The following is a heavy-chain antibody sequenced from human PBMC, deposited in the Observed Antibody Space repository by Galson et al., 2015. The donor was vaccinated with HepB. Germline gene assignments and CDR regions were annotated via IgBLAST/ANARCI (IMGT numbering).Heavy chain of an antibody. Sequence: SLRLSCAASGFTFSSYATSWVRQAPGKGLEWVSAISGSGGSTYYADSVKGRFTISRDNSKNTLYLQMNSLRAEDTAVYYCAKVRELEITMIVVVTLSGFDIWGQGTMVTVSS. J-gene: IGHJ3*02. D-gene: IGHD3-22*01. V-gene: IGHV3-23*01. CDR2: ISGSGGST. CDR1: GFTFSSYA. CDR3: AKVRELEITMIVVVTLSGFDI.